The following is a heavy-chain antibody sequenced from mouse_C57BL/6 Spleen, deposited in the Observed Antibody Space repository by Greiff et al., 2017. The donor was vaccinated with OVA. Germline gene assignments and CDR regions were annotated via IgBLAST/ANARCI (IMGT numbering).Heavy chain of an antibody. CDR2: ISYDGSN. CDR1: GYSITSGYY. CDR3: ARGPGYFDV. V-gene: IGHV3-6*01. J-gene: IGHJ1*03. Sequence: ESGPGLVKPSQSLSLTCSVTGYSITSGYYWNWIRQFPGNKLEWMGYISYDGSNNYNPSLKNRISITRDTSKNQFFLKLNSVTTEDTATYYGARGPGYFDVWGTGTTVTVSS.